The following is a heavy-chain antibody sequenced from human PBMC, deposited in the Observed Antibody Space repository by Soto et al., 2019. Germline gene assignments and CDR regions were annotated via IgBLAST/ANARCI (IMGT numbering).Heavy chain of an antibody. D-gene: IGHD2-2*01. CDR1: GYTLTELS. V-gene: IGHV1-24*01. Sequence: ASVKVSCKVSGYTLTELSIHWVRQAPGKGLEWMGGFDPEDGETIYAQKFQGRVTMTEDTSTDTAYMELSSLRSEDTAVYYCATSVRDIVVVPAAKGGGSDAFDIWGQGTMVTVSS. CDR2: FDPEDGET. J-gene: IGHJ3*02. CDR3: ATSVRDIVVVPAAKGGGSDAFDI.